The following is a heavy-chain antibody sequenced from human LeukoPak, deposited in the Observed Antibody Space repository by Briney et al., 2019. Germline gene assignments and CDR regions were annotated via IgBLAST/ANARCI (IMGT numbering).Heavy chain of an antibody. D-gene: IGHD2-15*01. CDR2: IIPIFGTA. J-gene: IGHJ3*02. Sequence: SVKFSCKASGGTFSSYAISWVRQAPGQGLEWMGGIIPIFGTANYAQKFQGRVTITADKSTSTAYMELSSLRSEDTAVYYCARGATDIVVVVAATDAFDIWGQGTMVTVSS. CDR3: ARGATDIVVVVAATDAFDI. CDR1: GGTFSSYA. V-gene: IGHV1-69*06.